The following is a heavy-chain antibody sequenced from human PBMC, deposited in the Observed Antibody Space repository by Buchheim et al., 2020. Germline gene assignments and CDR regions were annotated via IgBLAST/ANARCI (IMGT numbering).Heavy chain of an antibody. J-gene: IGHJ6*02. V-gene: IGHV1-69*02. CDR2: IIPILGLT. Sequence: QVQLVQSGAEVKKPGSSVKVSCKASGGTSSTYTINWVRQAPGQGLEWMGRIIPILGLTTSAQKFQGRVTITADKSTSTGYMEQSSLRSEDTACYYCAEERVARAGLDVWGQGTT. CDR1: GGTSSTYT. CDR3: AEERVARAGLDV. D-gene: IGHD5-12*01.